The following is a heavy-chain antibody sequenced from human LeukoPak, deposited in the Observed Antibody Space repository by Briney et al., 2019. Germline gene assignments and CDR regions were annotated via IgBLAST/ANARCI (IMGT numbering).Heavy chain of an antibody. D-gene: IGHD5-12*01. CDR2: ISGSGGST. CDR3: AKGRVGTPNWFDP. Sequence: GGSLGLSCAACGFTFSSYAMSGARQAPGKGVEGCSAISGSGGSTYYADSVKGRFTISRDNSKNTLYLQMNSLRAEDTAVYYCAKGRVGTPNWFDPWGQGTLVTVSS. V-gene: IGHV3-23*01. J-gene: IGHJ5*02. CDR1: GFTFSSYA.